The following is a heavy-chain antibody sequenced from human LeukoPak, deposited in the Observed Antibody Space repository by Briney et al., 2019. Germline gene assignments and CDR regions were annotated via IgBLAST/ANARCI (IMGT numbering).Heavy chain of an antibody. CDR2: ISGGGGSA. CDR1: GFTFSNFA. J-gene: IGHJ4*02. CDR3: AKGGLAANDY. D-gene: IGHD6-13*01. Sequence: GGSLRLSCAASGFTFSNFAMSWVRQAPGKGLEWVSTISGGGGSAFYAASVKGRFTISRDNSKNTLYLQMNSLRADDTAVYYCAKGGLAANDYWGQGTLVTVSS. V-gene: IGHV3-23*01.